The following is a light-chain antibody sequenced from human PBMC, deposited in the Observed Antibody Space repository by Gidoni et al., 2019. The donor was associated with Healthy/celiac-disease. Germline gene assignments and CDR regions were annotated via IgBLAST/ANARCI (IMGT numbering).Light chain of an antibody. CDR3: QQYGSSPLT. V-gene: IGKV3-20*01. CDR1: QSVSSNY. J-gene: IGKJ4*01. CDR2: GAS. Sequence: EIVLTKSPGTLSLSPGERATLSCSASQSVSSNYLTWYQPKPGQAPRLLIYGASSRATGIPDRFSGSGSGTDFTLTISRLEPEDFAVYYCQQYGSSPLTFGGGTKVEIK.